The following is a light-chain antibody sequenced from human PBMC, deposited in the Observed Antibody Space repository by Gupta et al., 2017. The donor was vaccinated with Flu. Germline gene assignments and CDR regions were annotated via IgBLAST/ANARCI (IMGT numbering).Light chain of an antibody. V-gene: IGKV3-20*01. CDR2: GAS. CDR1: QRISASY. CDR3: RQEGYPLFA. Sequence: EIVLTQSPGTLSLSPGETATLSCRTSQRISASYLAWYQQKKGQAPRLLIYGASTRATDIADRFSGSGSGTDFTLTISRLETEDSAVYYCRQEGYPLFAFGQGTRLDIK. J-gene: IGKJ5*01.